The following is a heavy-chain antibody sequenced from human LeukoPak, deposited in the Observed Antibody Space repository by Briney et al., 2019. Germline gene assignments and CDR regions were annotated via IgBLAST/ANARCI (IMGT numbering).Heavy chain of an antibody. CDR1: GFTFSDAW. V-gene: IGHV3-15*01. CDR3: TTDHSAAGHV. Sequence: GGSLRLSCAASGFTFSDAWMSWVRQAPGKGLEWVGRIKLKKDDGAADYAAPVNGRFTISRDDSKKTLYLQMNSLKTEDTAVYYCTTDHSAAGHVRGQGTMVTVSS. J-gene: IGHJ3*01. D-gene: IGHD6-13*01. CDR2: IKLKKDDGAA.